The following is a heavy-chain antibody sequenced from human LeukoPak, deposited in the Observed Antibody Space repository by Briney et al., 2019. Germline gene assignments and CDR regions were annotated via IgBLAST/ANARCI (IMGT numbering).Heavy chain of an antibody. Sequence: GESPKISCKGSGYSFTSYWIGWVRQMPGKGLEWMGIIYPGDSDIRYSPSFQGQVTISADKSISTAYLQWSSLKASDTAMYYCARFECSSTSCPAAYWGQGTLVTVSS. CDR1: GYSFTSYW. J-gene: IGHJ4*02. CDR3: ARFECSSTSCPAAY. D-gene: IGHD2-2*01. V-gene: IGHV5-51*01. CDR2: IYPGDSDI.